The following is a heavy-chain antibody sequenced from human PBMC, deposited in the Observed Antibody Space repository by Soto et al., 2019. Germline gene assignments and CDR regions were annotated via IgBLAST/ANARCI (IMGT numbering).Heavy chain of an antibody. Sequence: GGSLRLSCAASGFTFDDYGMSWARQAPGKGLEWVSGVNWNGGSTGYADSVKGRFTISRDNAKNSLYLQMNSLRAEDTAFYYYVRGASFNFDYWRRGTSVTVSS. CDR2: VNWNGGST. V-gene: IGHV3-20*04. D-gene: IGHD1-26*01. CDR3: VRGASFNFDY. CDR1: GFTFDDYG. J-gene: IGHJ4*02.